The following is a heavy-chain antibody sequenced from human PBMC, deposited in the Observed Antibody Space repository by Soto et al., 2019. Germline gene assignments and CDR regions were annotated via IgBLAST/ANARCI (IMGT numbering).Heavy chain of an antibody. V-gene: IGHV4-39*01. CDR3: ARPRRGYSGYDHYYFDY. Sequence: SETLSLTCTVSGGSISSSSYYWGWIRQPPGKGLEWIGSIYYSGSTYYNPSLKSRVTMSVDTSKNQFSLKLSSVTAADTAVYYCARPRRGYSGYDHYYFDYWGQGTLVTVSS. J-gene: IGHJ4*02. D-gene: IGHD5-12*01. CDR2: IYYSGST. CDR1: GGSISSSSYY.